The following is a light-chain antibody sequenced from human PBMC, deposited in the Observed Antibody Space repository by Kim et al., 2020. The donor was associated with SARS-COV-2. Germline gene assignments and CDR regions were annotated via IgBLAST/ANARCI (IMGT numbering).Light chain of an antibody. CDR2: GAS. V-gene: IGKV1-5*01. Sequence: DIQMTQSLSTLSASVGDRVTITCRASQNLNRCIAWYRQKPGKAPELLIYGASVLQSGVPSRFSGSGSGREFTLTINGLQPDDFATYYCQKYMLYPLTVGGGTKV. CDR1: QNLNRC. CDR3: QKYMLYPLT. J-gene: IGKJ4*01.